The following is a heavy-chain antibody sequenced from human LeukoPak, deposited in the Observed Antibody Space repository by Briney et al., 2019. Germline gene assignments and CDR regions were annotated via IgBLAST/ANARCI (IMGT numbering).Heavy chain of an antibody. J-gene: IGHJ4*02. V-gene: IGHV1-2*02. CDR1: GYTFTGYY. CDR3: ARVSGRGSYRPLVY. D-gene: IGHD3-16*02. Sequence: ASVKVSCKASGYTFTGYYMHWVRQAPGQGLEWMGWINPNSGGTNYAQKFQGRVTMTRDTSISTAYMELSSLRSEDTAVYYCARVSGRGSYRPLVYWGQGTLVTVSS. CDR2: INPNSGGT.